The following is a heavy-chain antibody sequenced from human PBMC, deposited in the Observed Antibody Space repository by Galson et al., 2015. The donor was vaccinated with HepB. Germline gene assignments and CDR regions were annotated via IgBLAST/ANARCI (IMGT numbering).Heavy chain of an antibody. CDR2: INTHNGNT. CDR3: AGDYVVNKNGFFDP. V-gene: IGHV1-18*01. D-gene: IGHD2-21*01. CDR1: GYRFANFG. J-gene: IGHJ5*02. Sequence: SVKVSCKASGYRFANFGISWVRQAPRQGLEWMGWINTHNGNTKYAQKFQHRVTMTTDTSTSTAYMELRNLRYDDTALYYCAGDYVVNKNGFFDPWGQGTLVTVSS.